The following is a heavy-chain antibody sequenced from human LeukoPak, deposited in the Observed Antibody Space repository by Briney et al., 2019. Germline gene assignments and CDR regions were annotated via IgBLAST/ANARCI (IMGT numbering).Heavy chain of an antibody. CDR3: ARKEYFFDH. Sequence: SETLSLTCTVSGGSFSSYYWSWIRQPPGKRLEWIGYIYYSGSTNYNPSLKSRVSMSVDTSKNQFSLNLNSVTAADTAVYYCARKEYFFDHWVEGTLVTVSS. CDR1: GGSFSSYY. J-gene: IGHJ4*02. CDR2: IYYSGST. V-gene: IGHV4-59*01. D-gene: IGHD3-10*01.